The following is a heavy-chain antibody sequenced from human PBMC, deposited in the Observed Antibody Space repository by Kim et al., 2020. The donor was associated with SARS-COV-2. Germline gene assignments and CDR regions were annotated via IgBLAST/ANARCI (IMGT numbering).Heavy chain of an antibody. J-gene: IGHJ6*02. V-gene: IGHV1-69*06. D-gene: IGHD1-26*01. Sequence: SVKVSCKASGGTFSSYAISWVRQAPGQGLEWMGGIIPIFGTANYAQKFQGRVTITADKSTSTAYMELSSLRSEDTAVYYCARVVGATKGRYYGMDVWGQGTTVTVSS. CDR2: IIPIFGTA. CDR3: ARVVGATKGRYYGMDV. CDR1: GGTFSSYA.